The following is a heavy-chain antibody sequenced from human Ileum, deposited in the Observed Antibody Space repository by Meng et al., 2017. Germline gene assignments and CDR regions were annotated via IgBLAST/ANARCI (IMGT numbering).Heavy chain of an antibody. CDR3: ATRWGY. V-gene: IGHV3-23*04. CDR1: GFTFSSYT. CDR2: IIVSGTGT. Sequence: VQLVESGGGVVQPGRSLRLSCAASGFTFSSYTMTWVRQAPGKGLEWVSTIIVSGTGTYYADSVKGRFTISRDNSKNTLHLQMNSLRAEDTAVYYCATRWGYWGQGTLVTVSS. J-gene: IGHJ4*02. D-gene: IGHD7-27*01.